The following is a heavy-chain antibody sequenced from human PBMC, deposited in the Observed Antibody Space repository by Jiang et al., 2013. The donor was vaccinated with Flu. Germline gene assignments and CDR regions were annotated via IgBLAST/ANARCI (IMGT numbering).Heavy chain of an antibody. V-gene: IGHV4-59*01. CDR3: AAERGYSYGSFDY. Sequence: KSRVTISVDTSKNQFSLKLSSVTAADTAVYYCAAERGYSYGSFDYWGQGTLVTVSS. D-gene: IGHD5-18*01. J-gene: IGHJ4*02.